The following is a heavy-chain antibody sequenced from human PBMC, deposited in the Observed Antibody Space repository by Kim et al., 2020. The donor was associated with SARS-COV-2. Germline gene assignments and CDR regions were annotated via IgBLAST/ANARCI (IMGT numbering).Heavy chain of an antibody. Sequence: ASVKVSCKASGYTFTSYYMHWVRQAPGQGLEWMGIINPSGGNTSYAQKFQGRVTMTRDTSTSTVYMELSSLRSEDTAVYYCARDPHSNYDWFDPWGQGTLVTVSS. D-gene: IGHD4-4*01. CDR1: GYTFTSYY. V-gene: IGHV1-46*01. CDR2: INPSGGNT. CDR3: ARDPHSNYDWFDP. J-gene: IGHJ5*02.